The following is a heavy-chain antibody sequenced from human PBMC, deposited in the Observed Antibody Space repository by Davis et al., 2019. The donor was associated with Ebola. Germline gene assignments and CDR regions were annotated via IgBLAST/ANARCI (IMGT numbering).Heavy chain of an antibody. CDR1: GFTFSSYA. Sequence: GESLKISCAASGFTFSSYAMSWVRRAPGKGLEWVSAISGSGVSTYYADSVKGRFTISRDNSKNTLYLQMNSLRAEDTAVYYCAKDLVWVDTAMDAESYFDYWGQGTLVTVSS. V-gene: IGHV3-23*01. CDR2: ISGSGVST. J-gene: IGHJ4*02. CDR3: AKDLVWVDTAMDAESYFDY. D-gene: IGHD5-18*01.